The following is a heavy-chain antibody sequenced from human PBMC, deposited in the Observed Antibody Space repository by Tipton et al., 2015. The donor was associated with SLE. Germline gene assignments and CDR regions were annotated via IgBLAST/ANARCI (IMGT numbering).Heavy chain of an antibody. J-gene: IGHJ1*01. D-gene: IGHD6-13*01. V-gene: IGHV3-30*04. CDR2: ISYDGSYR. CDR3: ATIGGRQLAENFQH. Sequence: SLRLSCAASGFTFHDYAMHWVRQAPGKGLEWVAVISYDGSYRYYSDSVKGRFTISRDNSKNTLYLQMNSLRGEDTAVYYCATIGGRQLAENFQHWGQGALVTVSS. CDR1: GFTFHDYA.